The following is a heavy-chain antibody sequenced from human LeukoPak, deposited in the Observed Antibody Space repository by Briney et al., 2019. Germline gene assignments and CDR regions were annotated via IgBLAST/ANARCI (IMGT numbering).Heavy chain of an antibody. CDR2: IIPIFGTA. Sequence: SVKVSCKASGGTFSSYAISWVRQAPGQGLEWMGGIIPIFGTANYAQKFQGRVTITADESTSTAYMELSSLRSEDTAVYYCAREGISRRDIVLMETASYYFDYWGQGTLVTVSS. CDR1: GGTFSSYA. J-gene: IGHJ4*02. V-gene: IGHV1-69*01. CDR3: AREGISRRDIVLMETASYYFDY. D-gene: IGHD2-8*01.